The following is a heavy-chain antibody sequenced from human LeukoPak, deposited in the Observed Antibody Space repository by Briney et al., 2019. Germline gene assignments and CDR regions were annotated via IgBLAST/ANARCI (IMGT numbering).Heavy chain of an antibody. CDR2: IYYSGST. CDR1: GGSISSSSYY. V-gene: IGHV4-39*07. D-gene: IGHD3-3*01. Sequence: SETLSLTCTVSGGSISSSSYYWGWIRQPPGKGLEWIGSIYYSGSTYYNPSLKSRVTISVDTSKNQFSLKLSSVTAADTAVYYCARGSPTIFGVVQHWGQGTLVTVSS. CDR3: ARGSPTIFGVVQH. J-gene: IGHJ1*01.